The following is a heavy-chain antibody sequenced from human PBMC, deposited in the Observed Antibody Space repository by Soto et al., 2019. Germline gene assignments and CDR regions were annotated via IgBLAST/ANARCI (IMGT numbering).Heavy chain of an antibody. Sequence: QVQLVQSGAEVKKPGSSVKVSCKASGGTFSSYAISWVRQAPGQGLEWMGGIIPIFGTANYAQKFQGRVTITADKSTSTAYMELSSLRSEDTAVYYCASGGYSRSSRRPHYYYGMDGWGQGTTVTVSS. CDR1: GGTFSSYA. V-gene: IGHV1-69*06. CDR2: IIPIFGTA. CDR3: ASGGYSRSSRRPHYYYGMDG. D-gene: IGHD6-6*01. J-gene: IGHJ6*02.